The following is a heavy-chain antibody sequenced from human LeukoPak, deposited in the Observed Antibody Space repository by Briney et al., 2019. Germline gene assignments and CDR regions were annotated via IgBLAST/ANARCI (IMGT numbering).Heavy chain of an antibody. V-gene: IGHV1-2*02. Sequence: GASVKVSCKASGYTFTGYYMHWVRQAPGQGLEWMGWINPNSGGTNYAQKFQGRVTMTRDTSISTAYMELSRLRSDDTAVYYCARGRLPITMVRGVIITAGGLGGYWGQGTLVTVSS. D-gene: IGHD3-10*01. CDR3: ARGRLPITMVRGVIITAGGLGGY. CDR2: INPNSGGT. CDR1: GYTFTGYY. J-gene: IGHJ4*02.